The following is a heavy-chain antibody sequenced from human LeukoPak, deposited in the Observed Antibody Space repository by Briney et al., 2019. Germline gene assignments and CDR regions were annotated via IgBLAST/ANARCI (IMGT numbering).Heavy chain of an antibody. J-gene: IGHJ4*02. D-gene: IGHD1-26*01. V-gene: IGHV4-39*01. Sequence: SETLSLTCTLSGGSISSNSHYWAWVRQPPGKGLEWIGSISYGVTTYYNPSLKSRVTISVDTSKNQFSLKLSSVTAADTAVYYCARHLRGASIYFGYWGQGTLVTVSS. CDR2: ISYGVTT. CDR3: ARHLRGASIYFGY. CDR1: GGSISSNSHY.